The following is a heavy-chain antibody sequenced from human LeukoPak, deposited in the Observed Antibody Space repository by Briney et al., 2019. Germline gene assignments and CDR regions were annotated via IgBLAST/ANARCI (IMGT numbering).Heavy chain of an antibody. V-gene: IGHV3-23*01. CDR3: ANLPLAAGEDYLDY. CDR2: ISGSGGST. Sequence: PGGSLRLSCAASGFTVSSTYMSWVRQAPGKGLEWVLGISGSGGSTYYADSVKGRFTISRDNSKNTLYLQMNSLRAEDTAVYYCANLPLAAGEDYLDYWGQGTLVTVSS. CDR1: GFTVSSTY. J-gene: IGHJ4*02. D-gene: IGHD3-16*01.